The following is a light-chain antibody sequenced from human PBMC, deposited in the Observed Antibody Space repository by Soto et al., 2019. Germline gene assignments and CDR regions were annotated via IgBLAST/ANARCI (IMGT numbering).Light chain of an antibody. CDR1: SSDVGAYIY. J-gene: IGLJ2*01. V-gene: IGLV2-14*03. CDR3: CSYAGSFVV. CDR2: EVN. Sequence: QSALTQPASVSGSPGQSITISCGGTSSDVGAYIYVSWYQQYPGKAPKLIIYEVNNRPSGVSGRFSGSKSDTTAYLTISGLQAEDEADYYCCSYAGSFVVFGGGTKLTVL.